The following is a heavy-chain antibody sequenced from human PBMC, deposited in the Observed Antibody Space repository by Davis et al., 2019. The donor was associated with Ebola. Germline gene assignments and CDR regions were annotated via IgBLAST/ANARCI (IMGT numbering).Heavy chain of an antibody. D-gene: IGHD6-13*01. V-gene: IGHV4-34*01. CDR3: ARLGRYIAAAGTRGRPFWFDP. Sequence: MPSETLSLTCAVYGGSFSGYYWRWIRQPPANGLPWIVETTHSGSTNYNPSLKSRVTISVDTSKNQFSLKLSSVTAADTAVYYCARLGRYIAAAGTRGRPFWFDPWGQGTLVTVSS. CDR1: GGSFSGYY. J-gene: IGHJ5*02. CDR2: TTHSGST.